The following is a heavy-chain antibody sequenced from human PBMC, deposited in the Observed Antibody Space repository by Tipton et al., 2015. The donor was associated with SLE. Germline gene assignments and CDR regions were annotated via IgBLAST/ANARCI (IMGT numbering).Heavy chain of an antibody. J-gene: IGHJ2*01. CDR3: ARDRITIFGVVLDL. Sequence: TLSLTCTVSGDSISSGSYYWSWIRQPPGKGLEWIGYIYYSGSTNYNPSLKSRVTISVDTSKNQFSLKLSSVTAADTAVYYCARDRITIFGVVLDLWGRGTLVTVSS. CDR1: GDSISSGSYY. V-gene: IGHV4-61*01. CDR2: IYYSGST. D-gene: IGHD3-3*01.